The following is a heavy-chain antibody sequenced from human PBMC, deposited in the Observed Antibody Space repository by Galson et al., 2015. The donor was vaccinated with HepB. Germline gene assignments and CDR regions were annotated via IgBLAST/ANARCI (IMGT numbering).Heavy chain of an antibody. CDR2: ISTSSRYT. CDR3: ARERNKGGGVVGFYDS. Sequence: SLRLSCAASGFTFSDYYMSWIRQAPGKGLEWVSYISTSSRYTDYADSVKGRFTISRDNAKNSMYLQMKSLRAEDTSVYYCARERNKGGGVVGFYDSWGQGTLVTVSS. J-gene: IGHJ4*02. D-gene: IGHD2-21*01. V-gene: IGHV3-11*06. CDR1: GFTFSDYY.